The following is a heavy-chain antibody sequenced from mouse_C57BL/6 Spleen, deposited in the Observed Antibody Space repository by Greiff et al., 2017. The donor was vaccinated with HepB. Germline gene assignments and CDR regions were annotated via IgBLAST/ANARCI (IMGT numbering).Heavy chain of an antibody. D-gene: IGHD1-1*01. Sequence: QVQLQQSGAELVMPGASVKLSCKASGYTFTSYWMHWVKQRPGQGLEWIGEIDPSDSYTNYNQKFKGKSTLTVDKSSSTAYMQLSSLTSEDSAVYYCARSREKGTNDFDYWGQGTTLTVSS. J-gene: IGHJ2*01. V-gene: IGHV1-69*01. CDR3: ARSREKGTNDFDY. CDR1: GYTFTSYW. CDR2: IDPSDSYT.